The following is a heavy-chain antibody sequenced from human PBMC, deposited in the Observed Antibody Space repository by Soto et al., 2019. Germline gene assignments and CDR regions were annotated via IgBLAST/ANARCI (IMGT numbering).Heavy chain of an antibody. V-gene: IGHV4-39*01. D-gene: IGHD3-3*01. CDR3: ARHLGGNTIFGVVSDY. CDR1: GGSISSSSYY. J-gene: IGHJ4*02. Sequence: SETLSLTCTVSGGSISSSSYYWGWIRQPPGKGLEWIGSIYYSGSTYYNPSLKSRVTISVDTSKNQFSLKLSSVTAADTAVYYCARHLGGNTIFGVVSDYWGQGTLVTVSS. CDR2: IYYSGST.